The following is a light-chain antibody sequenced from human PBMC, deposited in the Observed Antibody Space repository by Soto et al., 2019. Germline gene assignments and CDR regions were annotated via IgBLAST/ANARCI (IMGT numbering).Light chain of an antibody. V-gene: IGKV1-5*03. Sequence: DTQMTQSPSTRSASVGDRVTITCRASQSINSWLAWYQQKPGKAPKLLIYKASNLESGVPSRFSGSASGTEFTLTISSLQPDDLATYYCQQYNGYSGTFGQGTKVEIK. CDR2: KAS. CDR3: QQYNGYSGT. J-gene: IGKJ2*02. CDR1: QSINSW.